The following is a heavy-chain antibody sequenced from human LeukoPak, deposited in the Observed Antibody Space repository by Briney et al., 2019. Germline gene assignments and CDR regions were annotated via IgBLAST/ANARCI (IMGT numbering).Heavy chain of an antibody. CDR2: IWYDERNK. CDR1: GFTFSNYG. CDR3: ARGAAVAGLDY. V-gene: IGHV3-33*01. Sequence: GGSLRLSCAASGFTFSNYGMHWVRQAPGKGLEWVAVIWYDERNKYYADSVKGRFTISRDNSKNTLYLQMNSLRAEDTAVYHCARGAAVAGLDYWGQGTLVTVSS. J-gene: IGHJ4*02. D-gene: IGHD6-19*01.